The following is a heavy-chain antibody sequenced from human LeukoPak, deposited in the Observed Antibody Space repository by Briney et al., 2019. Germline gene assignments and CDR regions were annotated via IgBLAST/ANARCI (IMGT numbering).Heavy chain of an antibody. D-gene: IGHD2-15*01. J-gene: IGHJ4*02. V-gene: IGHV1-18*01. CDR3: ARAGGEYCSGGSCYSYTFDY. CDR2: ISAYNGNT. CDR1: GYTFTSYG. Sequence: ASVKVSCKASGYTFTSYGISWVRQAPGQGLEWMGWISAYNGNTNYAQKLQGRVTMTTDTSTSTAYMELRSLRSDDTAVYYCARAGGEYCSGGSCYSYTFDYWGQGTLVTVSS.